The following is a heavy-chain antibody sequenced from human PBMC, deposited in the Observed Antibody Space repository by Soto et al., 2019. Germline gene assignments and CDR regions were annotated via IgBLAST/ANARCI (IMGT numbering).Heavy chain of an antibody. CDR1: GFTFSDYA. J-gene: IGHJ6*02. CDR2: LNGAGGST. CDR3: AAPRDEYGSGISWFTYGMDV. Sequence: GGSLRLSCLASGFTFSDYAMTWVRHVPGRGLEWVSSLNGAGGSTYYADSVRGRFTISRDNSQNTLFLQMDRLTVDDTAIYYCAAPRDEYGSGISWFTYGMDVWGQGTTVTVSS. V-gene: IGHV3-23*01. D-gene: IGHD3-10*01.